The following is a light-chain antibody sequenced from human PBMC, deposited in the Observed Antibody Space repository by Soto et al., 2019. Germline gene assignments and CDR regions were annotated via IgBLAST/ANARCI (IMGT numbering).Light chain of an antibody. Sequence: DIRLTQSPSFLSASAGDRVTITCRASQDITKYLAWFQQKPGRAPKLLIYGAFTLQRGVSSRFSGRGSGTEFTLTISSLKPEDFATYYCKQVDTYPMNFGGGTKVDMK. V-gene: IGKV1-9*01. CDR2: GAF. J-gene: IGKJ4*01. CDR1: QDITKY. CDR3: KQVDTYPMN.